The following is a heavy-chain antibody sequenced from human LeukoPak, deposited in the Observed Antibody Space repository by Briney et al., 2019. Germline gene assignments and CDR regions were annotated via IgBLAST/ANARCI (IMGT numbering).Heavy chain of an antibody. CDR3: AREGASSPDYYYYYYMDV. CDR1: GGTFSSYA. CDR2: IIPIFGTA. D-gene: IGHD2-2*01. J-gene: IGHJ6*03. Sequence: SVKVSCKASGGTFSSYAISWVRQAPGQGLEWMGGIIPIFGTANYAQKFQGRVTITADESTSTAYMELSSLRSEDTAVYYCAREGASSPDYYYYYYMDVWGKGTTVTISS. V-gene: IGHV1-69*13.